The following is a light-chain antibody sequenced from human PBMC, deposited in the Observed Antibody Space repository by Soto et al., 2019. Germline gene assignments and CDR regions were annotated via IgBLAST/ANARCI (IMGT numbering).Light chain of an antibody. CDR3: QQRSNWWT. Sequence: EIGLNLSPAAVSLSTGDRAILSCRASQSISSALAWYQQKPGQAPRLLIYDASNRATGIPARFSGSGSGTDFTLTICSLEPEDFAVYCCQQRSNWWTFGQGTKVDIK. J-gene: IGKJ1*01. CDR1: QSISSA. CDR2: DAS. V-gene: IGKV3-11*01.